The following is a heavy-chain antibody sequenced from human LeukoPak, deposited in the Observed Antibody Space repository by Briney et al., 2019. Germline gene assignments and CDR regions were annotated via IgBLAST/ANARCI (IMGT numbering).Heavy chain of an antibody. D-gene: IGHD2-15*01. CDR2: MNPNSGNT. J-gene: IGHJ4*02. V-gene: IGHV1-8*03. CDR3: ARVPLGSNHLDY. Sequence: GASVKVSCKASGYTFTSYDINWVRQATGQGLEWMGWMNPNSGNTGYAQKFQGRVTITRNTSISTAYMELSSLRSEDTAVYYCARVPLGSNHLDYWGQGTLVTVPS. CDR1: GYTFTSYD.